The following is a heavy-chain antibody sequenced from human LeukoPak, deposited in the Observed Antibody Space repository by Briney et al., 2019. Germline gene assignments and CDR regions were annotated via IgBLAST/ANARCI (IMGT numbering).Heavy chain of an antibody. Sequence: GASVKVPCKASGYTFTGYYMHWVRQAPGQGLEWMGWINPNSGGTNYAQKFQGRVTMTRDTSISTAYMELSRLRSDDTAVYYCARDPYCSSTSCYEPYYHYYYMDVWGKGTTVTVSS. CDR2: INPNSGGT. J-gene: IGHJ6*03. CDR1: GYTFTGYY. V-gene: IGHV1-2*02. CDR3: ARDPYCSSTSCYEPYYHYYYMDV. D-gene: IGHD2-2*01.